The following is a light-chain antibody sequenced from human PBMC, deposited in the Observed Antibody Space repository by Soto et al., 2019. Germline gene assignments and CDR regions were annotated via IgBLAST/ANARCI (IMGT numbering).Light chain of an antibody. J-gene: IGKJ1*01. CDR3: QQYATYSPST. CDR2: DAS. Sequence: DVQMTQSPSTLSVSVGDRVTITCRASQTIGDFLAWYQQKPGKAPKLLIHDASTLESGVPSRFSGGGSATEFSLTINSLESGDSGTYHCQQYATYSPSTFGQGTKVDIK. CDR1: QTIGDF. V-gene: IGKV1-5*01.